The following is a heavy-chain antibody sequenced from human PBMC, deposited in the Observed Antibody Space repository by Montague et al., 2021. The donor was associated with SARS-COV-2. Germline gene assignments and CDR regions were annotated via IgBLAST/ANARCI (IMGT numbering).Heavy chain of an antibody. J-gene: IGHJ4*02. Sequence: SETLSLTCAVYGGSFSSYFWSWIRQPPGKGLEWMGEISYTGRTSYNPSLQSRVTISGDTSENQFSLTLTSVTAADTAVYYCARSHYCFCWCPDWGQGTLVTVSS. D-gene: IGHD2-8*02. CDR3: ARSHYCFCWCPD. CDR2: ISYTGRT. CDR1: GGSFSSYF. V-gene: IGHV4-34*01.